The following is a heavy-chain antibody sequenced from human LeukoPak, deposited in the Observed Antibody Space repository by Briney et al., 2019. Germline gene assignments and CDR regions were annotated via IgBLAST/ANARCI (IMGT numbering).Heavy chain of an antibody. J-gene: IGHJ5*02. V-gene: IGHV4-39*01. CDR1: GGSISSTSYY. CDR2: IYYSGNT. Sequence: SETLSLTCTVSGGSISSTSYYWGWIRQPPGEGLEWIGSIYYSGNTYYNPSLKSRVTISVDTSKNQFSLRLNSVTAADTAVYYCARLQPISSWFDRWGQGTLVTVSS. D-gene: IGHD3-9*01. CDR3: ARLQPISSWFDR.